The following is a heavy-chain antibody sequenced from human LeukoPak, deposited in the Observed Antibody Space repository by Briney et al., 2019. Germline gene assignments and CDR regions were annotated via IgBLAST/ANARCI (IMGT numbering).Heavy chain of an antibody. V-gene: IGHV3-30*01. D-gene: IGHD6-13*01. CDR1: GFTFSSYA. Sequence: PGRSLRLSCAASGFTFSSYAMHWVRQAPGKGLEWVAGISYDGSNKYYADSVKGRFTISRDNSKNTLYLQMNSLRAEDTAVYYCARARRASIAAAGTWWGQGTLVTVSS. CDR2: ISYDGSNK. J-gene: IGHJ4*02. CDR3: ARARRASIAAAGTW.